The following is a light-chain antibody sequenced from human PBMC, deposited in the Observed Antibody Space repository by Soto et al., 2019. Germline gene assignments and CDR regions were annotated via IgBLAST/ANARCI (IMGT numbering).Light chain of an antibody. CDR3: SSYTSSSTHVV. V-gene: IGLV2-14*01. CDR1: SSDVGGYNY. J-gene: IGLJ2*01. Sequence: QSVLTQPASVSGSPGQSITISCTGTSSDVGGYNYVSWYQQNPGKAPKLMIYGVSNRPSGVSNRFSGSKSGNTASLTISGLQAEDEADYYCSSYTSSSTHVVFGGGTKVTVL. CDR2: GVS.